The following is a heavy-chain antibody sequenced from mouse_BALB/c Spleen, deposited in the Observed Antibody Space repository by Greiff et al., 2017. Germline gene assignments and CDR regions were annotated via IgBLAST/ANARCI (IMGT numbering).Heavy chain of an antibody. V-gene: IGHV8-12*01. CDR2: IYWDDDK. J-gene: IGHJ4*01. CDR1: GFSLSTSGMG. D-gene: IGHD2-14*01. CDR3: ARHRYDGPYYAMDY. Sequence: QVTLKESGPGILQPSQTLSLTCSFSGFSLSTSGMGVSWIRQPSGKGLEWLAHIYWDDDKRYNPSLKSRLTFSKDTSSNQVFLKITSVDTADTATYYCARHRYDGPYYAMDYWGQGTSVTVSS.